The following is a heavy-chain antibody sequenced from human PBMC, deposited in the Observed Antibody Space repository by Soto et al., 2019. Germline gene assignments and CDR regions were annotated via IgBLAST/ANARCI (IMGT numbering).Heavy chain of an antibody. Sequence: SETLSLTCAVSGGSISSGGYSWSWIRQPTGKGLEWIGYIYYSGSTNYNPSLKSRVTISVDTSKNQFSLKLSSVTAAVTAVYYCASQLAAAAPRVLQHWGQGTLVTVSS. J-gene: IGHJ1*01. CDR3: ASQLAAAAPRVLQH. CDR1: GGSISSGGYS. CDR2: IYYSGST. D-gene: IGHD6-13*01. V-gene: IGHV4-61*08.